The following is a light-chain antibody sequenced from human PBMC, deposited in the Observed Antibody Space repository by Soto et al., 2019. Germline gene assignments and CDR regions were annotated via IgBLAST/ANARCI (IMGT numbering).Light chain of an antibody. CDR1: QPVSYSS. Sequence: EIVLTQSPGTLSLSPGERATLSCRASQPVSYSSIAWYQQKRGQAPSLLIYGASTRATGVPDRFSGSGSGTDFTLTIIELEPEDFAVYYCQHYDWTLTWTFGPGTRWIS. CDR2: GAS. V-gene: IGKV3-20*01. J-gene: IGKJ1*01. CDR3: QHYDWTLTWT.